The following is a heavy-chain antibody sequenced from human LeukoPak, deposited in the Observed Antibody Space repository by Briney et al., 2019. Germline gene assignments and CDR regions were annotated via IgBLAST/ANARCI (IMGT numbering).Heavy chain of an antibody. CDR2: ISGSGGST. J-gene: IGHJ4*02. Sequence: GGSLRLSCAASGFTFSTYAMSWVRQAPGKGLEWVSGISGSGGSTYYADSVKGRFTISRDNSKNTLYLQMNSLRAEDTAVYYCAKGGYDILTGYFDYWGQGTLVTVSS. CDR3: AKGGYDILTGYFDY. D-gene: IGHD3-9*01. V-gene: IGHV3-23*01. CDR1: GFTFSTYA.